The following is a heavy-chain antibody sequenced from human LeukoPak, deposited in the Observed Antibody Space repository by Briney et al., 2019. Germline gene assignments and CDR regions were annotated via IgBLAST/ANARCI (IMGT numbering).Heavy chain of an antibody. CDR2: ISSSSSHI. D-gene: IGHD3-9*01. J-gene: IGHJ4*02. CDR1: GFTFSSYS. CDR3: AKDRPLRYFDWPPPV. V-gene: IGHV3-21*04. Sequence: GGSLRLSCAASGFTFSSYSMNWVRQAPGKGLEWVSSISSSSSHIYYADSVKGRFTISRDNAKNSLYLQMNSLRAEDTAVYYCAKDRPLRYFDWPPPVWGQGTLVTVSS.